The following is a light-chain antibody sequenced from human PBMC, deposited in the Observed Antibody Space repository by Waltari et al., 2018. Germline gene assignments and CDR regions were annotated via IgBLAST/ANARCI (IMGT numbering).Light chain of an antibody. V-gene: IGLV3-10*01. Sequence: SYELTQPPSVSVSPGQAARITCSGDALPKKYAYWYQQKSGQAPVLVIYEDSKRPSGIPESVSGSSSGTTATLTLSGAQVEDEGDYYCYSTDSSGTQRVFGGGTKLTVL. CDR1: ALPKKY. CDR3: YSTDSSGTQRV. J-gene: IGLJ2*01. CDR2: EDS.